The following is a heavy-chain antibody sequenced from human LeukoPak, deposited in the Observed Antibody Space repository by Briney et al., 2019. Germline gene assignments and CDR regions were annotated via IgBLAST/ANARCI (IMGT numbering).Heavy chain of an antibody. CDR2: IREDGTEQ. Sequence: GGSLRLSCAASGFTFSTYWMTWVRQAPGKGLEWVANIREDGTEQVYLDSVKGRFTVSRDNAENSLYLQMNRLRTEDTAVYFCARDPYNQNYGAFDIWGQGTMVTVSS. CDR1: GFTFSTYW. CDR3: ARDPYNQNYGAFDI. J-gene: IGHJ3*02. V-gene: IGHV3-7*01. D-gene: IGHD1-14*01.